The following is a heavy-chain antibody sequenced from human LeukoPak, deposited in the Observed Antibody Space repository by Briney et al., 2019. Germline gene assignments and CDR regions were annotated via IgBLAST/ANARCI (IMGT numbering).Heavy chain of an antibody. V-gene: IGHV3-30-3*01. CDR2: ISYDGSNK. D-gene: IGHD4-23*01. CDR3: ARERTTVVSYYYYGMDV. J-gene: IGHJ6*02. CDR1: GFTFSSYA. Sequence: TGGSLSLSCAASGFTFSSYAMHWVRQAPGKGLEWVAVISYDGSNKYYADSVKGRFTISRDNSKNTLYLQMNSLRAEDTAVYYCARERTTVVSYYYYGMDVWGQGTTVTVSS.